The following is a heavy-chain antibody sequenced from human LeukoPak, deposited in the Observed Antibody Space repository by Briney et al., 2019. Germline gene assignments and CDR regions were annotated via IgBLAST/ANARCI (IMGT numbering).Heavy chain of an antibody. CDR2: IIPIFGSA. Sequence: SVKVSCKASGGILSSYAINWVRQAPGQGLEWMGRIIPIFGSANYAQKCQGRVTITADKSTRTAYMELSRLRSEAPALYYCAKGSRLREGGSYRFWGQGTLVPVSS. CDR3: AKGSRLREGGSYRF. V-gene: IGHV1-69*06. D-gene: IGHD3-16*02. CDR1: GGILSSYA. J-gene: IGHJ4*02.